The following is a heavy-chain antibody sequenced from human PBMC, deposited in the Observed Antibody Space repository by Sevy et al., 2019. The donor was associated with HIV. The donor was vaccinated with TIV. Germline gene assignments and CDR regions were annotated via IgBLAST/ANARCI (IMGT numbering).Heavy chain of an antibody. CDR3: AQETFGRFDS. D-gene: IGHD1-26*01. V-gene: IGHV3-7*01. J-gene: IGHJ4*02. Sequence: GGSLRLSCAASGFSFSAYWMNWVRQAPGKGLEWVANIKPDGSDKPYVDSAEGAFTISRDNAKNSLYLQMNSLRVEDTAMYYCAQETFGRFDSWGQGTLVTVSS. CDR2: IKPDGSDK. CDR1: GFSFSAYW.